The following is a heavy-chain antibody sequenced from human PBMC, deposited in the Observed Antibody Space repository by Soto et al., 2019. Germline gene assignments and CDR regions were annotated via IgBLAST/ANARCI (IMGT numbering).Heavy chain of an antibody. Sequence: EVQLLESGGGLVQPAGSLRLLCAASGFTLSVYTMSWFRQAPGRGLEWVSSIYGNGRSTFYSTSVKGRFTITRDKSGKTVYLQLSTLRVEDTAIYYCAKDFTPDSRWDLDYRGRESLSPTPQ. CDR1: GFTLSVYT. V-gene: IGHV3-23*01. J-gene: IGHJ4*02. D-gene: IGHD1-26*01. CDR2: IYGNGRST. CDR3: AKDFTPDSRWDLDY.